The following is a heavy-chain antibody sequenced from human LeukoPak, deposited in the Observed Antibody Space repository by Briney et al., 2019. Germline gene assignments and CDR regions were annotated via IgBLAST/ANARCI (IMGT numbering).Heavy chain of an antibody. J-gene: IGHJ4*02. CDR3: AKLDCSGGSCYSEVDY. CDR2: ISGSGGST. CDR1: GFTFSSYA. D-gene: IGHD2-15*01. Sequence: GGSPRLSCAASGFTFSSYAMSWVRQAPGKGLEWVSAISGSGGSTYYADSVKGRFTISRDNSKKTLYLQMNSLRAEDTAVYYCAKLDCSGGSCYSEVDYWGQGTLVTVSS. V-gene: IGHV3-23*01.